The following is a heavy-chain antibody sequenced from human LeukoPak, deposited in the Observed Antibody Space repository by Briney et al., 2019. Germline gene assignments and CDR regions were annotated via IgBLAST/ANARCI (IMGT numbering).Heavy chain of an antibody. CDR1: GFTFSSYG. V-gene: IGHV3-30*18. D-gene: IGHD6-13*01. J-gene: IGHJ4*02. CDR2: ISYDGSNK. CDR3: AKSRKSIAAAGQIDY. Sequence: GGSLRLSCAASGFTFSSYGMHWVRQAPGKGLEWVAVISYDGSNKYYADSVKGRFTISRDNSKNTLYLQMNSLRAEDTAVYYCAKSRKSIAAAGQIDYLGQGTLVTVSS.